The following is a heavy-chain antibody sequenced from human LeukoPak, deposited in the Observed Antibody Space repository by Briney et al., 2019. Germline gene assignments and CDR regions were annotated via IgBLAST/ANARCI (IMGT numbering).Heavy chain of an antibody. J-gene: IGHJ4*02. Sequence: ASVKVSCKASGYTFTGHYIHWVRQAPGQGLEWMGWINPNGGGTNYAQKFQGRVTMTRDTSITTAYMELSRLRSDDTAVYYWARGGGTVFGVGRDYWGQGTLVTVSS. CDR3: ARGGGTVFGVGRDY. CDR1: GYTFTGHY. D-gene: IGHD3-3*01. CDR2: INPNGGGT. V-gene: IGHV1-2*02.